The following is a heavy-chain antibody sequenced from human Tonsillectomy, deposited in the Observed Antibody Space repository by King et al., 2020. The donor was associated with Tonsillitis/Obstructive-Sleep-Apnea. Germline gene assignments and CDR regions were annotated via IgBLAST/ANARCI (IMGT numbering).Heavy chain of an antibody. CDR3: AREGDVDKGMGEY. J-gene: IGHJ4*02. CDR2: ISSSSSYI. V-gene: IGHV3-21*01. CDR1: GFTFSSYS. D-gene: IGHD5-18*01. Sequence: EVQLVESGGGLVKPGGSLRLSCAASGFTFSSYSMNWVRQAPGKGLEWVSSISSSSSYIYYADSVKGRFTISRDNAKNSLYLQMNSLRDEDTAVYYCAREGDVDKGMGEYGGQGTRGTVSA.